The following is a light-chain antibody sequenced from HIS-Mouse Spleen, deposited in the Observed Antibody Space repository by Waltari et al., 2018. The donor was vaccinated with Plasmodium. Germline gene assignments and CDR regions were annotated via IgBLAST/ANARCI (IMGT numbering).Light chain of an antibody. Sequence: SYELTQPPSVSVSPGQTARITCPGDALPKNYAYWYQQKSGQAPVLVIYEDSKRPSGSPERVSGSSSGTMATVTISGAQVEDEADYYCYSTDSSGNHRVFGGGTKLTVL. CDR2: EDS. CDR3: YSTDSSGNHRV. V-gene: IGLV3-10*01. J-gene: IGLJ3*02. CDR1: ALPKNY.